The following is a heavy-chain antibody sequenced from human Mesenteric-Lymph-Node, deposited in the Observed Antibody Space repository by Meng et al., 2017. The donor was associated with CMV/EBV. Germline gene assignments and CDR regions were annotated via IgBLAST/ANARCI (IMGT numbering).Heavy chain of an antibody. CDR3: ARTITMEGMDV. CDR2: IIPILGIA. CDR1: GGTFSSYA. J-gene: IGHJ6*02. D-gene: IGHD3-10*01. V-gene: IGHV1-69*10. Sequence: SVKVSCKASGGTFSSYAISWVRQAPGQGLEWMGGIIPILGIANYAQKFQGRVTITADKSTSTAYMELSSLRSEDTAVYYCARTITMEGMDVWGQGTTVTVSS.